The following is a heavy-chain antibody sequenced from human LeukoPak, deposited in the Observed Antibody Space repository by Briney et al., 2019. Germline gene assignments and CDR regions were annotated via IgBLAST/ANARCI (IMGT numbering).Heavy chain of an antibody. CDR1: GYSISSGYY. CDR2: IYHSGST. D-gene: IGHD6-6*01. Sequence: SETLSLTCTVSGYSISSGYYWGWIRQPPGKGLEWIGSIYHSGSTYYKVSLKRRTTISVDTTKNQFSLKLTSVTAADTAVYYCARGLVAARYYYNYMDVWGKGTTVTVSS. CDR3: ARGLVAARYYYNYMDV. V-gene: IGHV4-38-2*02. J-gene: IGHJ6*03.